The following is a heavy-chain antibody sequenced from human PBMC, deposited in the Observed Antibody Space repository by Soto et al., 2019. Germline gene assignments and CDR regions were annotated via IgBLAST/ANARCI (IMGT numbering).Heavy chain of an antibody. V-gene: IGHV4-39*01. J-gene: IGHJ4*02. D-gene: IGHD3-22*01. CDR2: IYYSGCT. CDR3: ARQATMTSDY. Sequence: QLQLQESGPGLVKPSETLSPTCTVSGGYISSSSYYWGWIRQPPGKGLEWIGSIYYSGCTYYNPSLKSRVTISVDTSKNQFSLKLSSVTAADTAVYYCARQATMTSDYWGQGTLVTVSS. CDR1: GGYISSSSYY.